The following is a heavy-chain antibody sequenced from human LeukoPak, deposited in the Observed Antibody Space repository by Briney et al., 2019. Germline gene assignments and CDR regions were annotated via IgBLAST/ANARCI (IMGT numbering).Heavy chain of an antibody. V-gene: IGHV3-23*01. Sequence: GGSLRLSCATSGFTFSSYAMSWVRQAPGKGLEWVSAISGSGGSTYYADSVKGRFTISRDNSKNTLYLQMNSLRAEDTAVYYCAKDRGDYGDRTHYFDYWGQGTLVTVSS. D-gene: IGHD4-17*01. CDR2: ISGSGGST. J-gene: IGHJ4*02. CDR3: AKDRGDYGDRTHYFDY. CDR1: GFTFSSYA.